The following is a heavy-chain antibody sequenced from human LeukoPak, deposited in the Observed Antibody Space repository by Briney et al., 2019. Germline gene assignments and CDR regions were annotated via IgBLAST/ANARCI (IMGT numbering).Heavy chain of an antibody. CDR3: ARRRRVAGTLDI. J-gene: IGHJ3*02. V-gene: IGHV4-59*08. Sequence: SETLSLTCTVSGGSISSYYWSWIRQPPGKGLEWIGYIYYSGSTNYNPSLKSRVTISVDTSKNQFSLKLSSVTAADTAVYYCARRRRVAGTLDIWGQGIMVTVSS. D-gene: IGHD6-19*01. CDR2: IYYSGST. CDR1: GGSISSYY.